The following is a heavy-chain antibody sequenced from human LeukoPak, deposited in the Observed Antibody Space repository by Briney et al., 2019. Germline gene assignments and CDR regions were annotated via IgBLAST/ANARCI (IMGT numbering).Heavy chain of an antibody. J-gene: IGHJ4*02. CDR1: GFTFSSYG. CDR2: ISYDGSNK. CDR3: AKGRADSSSSASFDY. Sequence: PGGSLRLSCAASGFTFSSYGMHWVRQAPGKGLEWVAVISYDGSNKYYADSVKGRSTISRDKSKNTLYLQMNSLRAEDTAVYYCAKGRADSSSSASFDYWGQGTLVTVSS. D-gene: IGHD6-6*01. V-gene: IGHV3-30*18.